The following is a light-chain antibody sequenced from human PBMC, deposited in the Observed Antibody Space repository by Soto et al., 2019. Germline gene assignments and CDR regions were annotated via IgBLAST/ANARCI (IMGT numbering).Light chain of an antibody. V-gene: IGLV2-14*01. Sequence: QSAPTQPASVSGSPGESITISCTGTSGDVGGYNYVSWYQQQPGKAPRLFIYEVSNRPSGVSNRFSGSKSANTASLTISGLQAEDEADYYCSSYTSSNSLVFGGGTKVTVL. CDR1: SGDVGGYNY. J-gene: IGLJ2*01. CDR2: EVS. CDR3: SSYTSSNSLV.